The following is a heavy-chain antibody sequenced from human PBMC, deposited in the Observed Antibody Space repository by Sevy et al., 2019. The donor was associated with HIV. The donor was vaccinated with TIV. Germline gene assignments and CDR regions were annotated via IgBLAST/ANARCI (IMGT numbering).Heavy chain of an antibody. CDR3: ARDRFTYRMDV. D-gene: IGHD3-16*01. CDR1: GFTFTSYA. Sequence: GGSLRLSCAASGFTFTSYAMHWVRQAPGKGLEWVAVISYDGSNKYYADSVKGRFTISRDNSKNTLYLQMNSLRAEDTAVYYCARDRFTYRMDVWGQGTTVTVSS. CDR2: ISYDGSNK. J-gene: IGHJ6*02. V-gene: IGHV3-30*04.